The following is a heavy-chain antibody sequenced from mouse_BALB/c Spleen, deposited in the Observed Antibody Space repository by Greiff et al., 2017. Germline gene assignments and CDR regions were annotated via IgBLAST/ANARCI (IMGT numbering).Heavy chain of an antibody. CDR3: ARGSSGFAMDY. J-gene: IGHJ4*01. CDR1: GFNIKDTY. Sequence: EVQRVESGAELVKPGASVKLSCTASGFNIKDTYMHWVKQRPEQGLEWIGRIDPANGNTKYDPKFQGKATITADTSSNTAYLQLSSLTSEDTAVYYCARGSSGFAMDYWGQGTSVTVSS. D-gene: IGHD3-1*01. CDR2: IDPANGNT. V-gene: IGHV14-3*02.